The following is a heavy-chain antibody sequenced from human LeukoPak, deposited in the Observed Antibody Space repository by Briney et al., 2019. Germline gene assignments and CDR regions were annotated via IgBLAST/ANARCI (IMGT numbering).Heavy chain of an antibody. D-gene: IGHD6-19*01. V-gene: IGHV3-23*01. CDR3: AKGVAVAERSYYFDY. CDR2: ISYSGGST. J-gene: IGHJ4*02. CDR1: GFTFSSYA. Sequence: PGGSLRLSCAASGFTFSSYAMNWVRQAPGKGPEWVSIISYSGGSTYYADSVKGRFTISRDNSKNTLYLQMNSLRAEDTAVYYCAKGVAVAERSYYFDYWGQGTLVTISS.